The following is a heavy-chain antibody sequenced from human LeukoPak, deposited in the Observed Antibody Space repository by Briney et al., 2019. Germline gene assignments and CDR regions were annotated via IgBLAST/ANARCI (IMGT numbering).Heavy chain of an antibody. V-gene: IGHV3-48*02. Sequence: GRSLRLSCAASGFTFSSYSMHWVRQAPGKGLEWVSYISISSTSIYYADSVKGRFTISRDNAKNSLYLQMNSLRDEDTAVYYCVRDGTWYDYWGQGTLVTVSS. CDR1: GFTFSSYS. J-gene: IGHJ4*02. CDR2: ISISSTSI. D-gene: IGHD1-26*01. CDR3: VRDGTWYDY.